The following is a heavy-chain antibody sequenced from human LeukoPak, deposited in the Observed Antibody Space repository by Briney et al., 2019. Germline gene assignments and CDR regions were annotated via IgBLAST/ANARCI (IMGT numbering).Heavy chain of an antibody. J-gene: IGHJ3*02. D-gene: IGHD3-16*01. CDR2: ISGSSSNT. Sequence: ASVKVSCKAYGYTFMSHGISWVRQAPGQGLEWMGWISGSSSNTNYAQRLQGRVTMTTDTSTTTAYMELRSLRSDDTAVYYCARTTGTWGHDGFDIWGQGTMVTVSS. CDR1: GYTFMSHG. CDR3: ARTTGTWGHDGFDI. V-gene: IGHV1-18*01.